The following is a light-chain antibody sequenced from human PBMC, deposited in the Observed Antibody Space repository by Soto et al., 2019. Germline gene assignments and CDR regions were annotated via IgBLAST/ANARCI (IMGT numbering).Light chain of an antibody. Sequence: EIVITQSPGTLSVSPGERATLSCRASQSVSSNLAWYQQKPGQAPRLLIYGASSRATGIPDRFSGSGSGTDFTLTISRLEPEDFAVYYCQQYGSSPITFGQGTRLEI. J-gene: IGKJ5*01. V-gene: IGKV3-20*01. CDR2: GAS. CDR3: QQYGSSPIT. CDR1: QSVSSN.